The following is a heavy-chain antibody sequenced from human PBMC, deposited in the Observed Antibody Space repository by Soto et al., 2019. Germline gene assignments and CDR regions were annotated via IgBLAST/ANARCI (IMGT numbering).Heavy chain of an antibody. Sequence: SQTLSLTCAISGEAVSSGSAAWNWIIESTSKGLEWLGRTYFRSRWSTEYAVSVRSRITITADTSKNQFSLQLNCVTPDDTAVYYCARDGPTPPYYLDYWGQGTPVTVSS. J-gene: IGHJ4*02. CDR3: ARDGPTPPYYLDY. CDR2: TYFRSRWST. CDR1: GEAVSSGSAA. V-gene: IGHV6-1*01.